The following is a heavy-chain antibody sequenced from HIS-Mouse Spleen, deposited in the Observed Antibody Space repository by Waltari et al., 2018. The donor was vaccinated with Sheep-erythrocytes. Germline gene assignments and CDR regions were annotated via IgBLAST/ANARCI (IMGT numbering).Heavy chain of an antibody. J-gene: IGHJ3*02. CDR1: GFTFDDYA. Sequence: EVQLVESGGGLVQPGRSLRLSCAASGFTFDDYAMHWVRQAPGKGLEWVSGISWNSGSIGYAESVKGRFTISRDNAKNSLYLQMNSLRAEDTALYYCAKGAFDIWGQGTMVTVSS. V-gene: IGHV3-9*01. CDR2: ISWNSGSI. CDR3: AKGAFDI.